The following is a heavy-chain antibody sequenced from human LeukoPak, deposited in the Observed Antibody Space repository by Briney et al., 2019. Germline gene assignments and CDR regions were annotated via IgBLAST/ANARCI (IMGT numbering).Heavy chain of an antibody. V-gene: IGHV4-59*01. D-gene: IGHD4/OR15-4a*01. CDR3: ARRAGAYSHPYDY. CDR2: IYYSGST. Sequence: RASETLSLTCTVSGGSISNYYWSWIRQPPGKGLEWIGYIYYSGSTNYNPSLKSRVTISVDTSKNQFSLKLNSVTAADTAVYYCARRAGAYSHPYDYWGQGTLVTVSS. CDR1: GGSISNYY. J-gene: IGHJ4*02.